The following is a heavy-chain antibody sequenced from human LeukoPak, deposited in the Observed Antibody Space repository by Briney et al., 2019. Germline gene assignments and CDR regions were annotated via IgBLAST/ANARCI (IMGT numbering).Heavy chain of an antibody. D-gene: IGHD2-15*01. Sequence: ASVKVSCKASGYTFTNYAMHWVRLAPGQRLHWMGWINLVNGNTKYSQYFEGRVTITRDTSASTVYMELSSLRPDDMAVYYCAREGRKSRGIDIVRKKERGYYYMDVWGKGTTVTVSS. CDR1: GYTFTNYA. J-gene: IGHJ6*03. CDR3: AREGRKSRGIDIVRKKERGYYYMDV. V-gene: IGHV1-3*03. CDR2: INLVNGNT.